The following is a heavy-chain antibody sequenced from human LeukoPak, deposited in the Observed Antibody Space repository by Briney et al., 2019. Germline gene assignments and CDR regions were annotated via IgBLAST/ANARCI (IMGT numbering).Heavy chain of an antibody. CDR1: GYTFTGYY. Sequence: GASVKVSCKASGYTFTGYYMHWVRQAPGQGLEWMGWINPNSGGTNYAQKFQGRVTMTRDTSISTAYMELSRLRSDDTAVYYCARTYKVGATTFDYWGQGTLVTVSS. J-gene: IGHJ4*02. D-gene: IGHD1-26*01. CDR3: ARTYKVGATTFDY. CDR2: INPNSGGT. V-gene: IGHV1-2*02.